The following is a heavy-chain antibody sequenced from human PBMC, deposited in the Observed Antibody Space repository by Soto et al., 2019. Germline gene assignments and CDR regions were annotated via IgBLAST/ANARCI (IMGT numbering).Heavy chain of an antibody. CDR1: GGSFSGYY. Sequence: SETLSLTCAVYGGSFSGYYWSWIRQPPGKGLEWIGEINHSGSTNYNPSLKSRVTISVDTSKNQFSLKLSSVTAADTAVYYCARPRTYYDFWSCYHRPSDAFDIWGQGTMVTVSS. J-gene: IGHJ3*02. CDR2: INHSGST. V-gene: IGHV4-34*01. CDR3: ARPRTYYDFWSCYHRPSDAFDI. D-gene: IGHD3-3*01.